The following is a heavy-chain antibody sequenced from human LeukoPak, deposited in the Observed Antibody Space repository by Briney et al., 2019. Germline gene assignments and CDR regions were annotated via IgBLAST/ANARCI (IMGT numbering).Heavy chain of an antibody. Sequence: PRGSLRLSCAASGFTFSGSAMHWVRQASGKGLEWVGRIRSKANSYATAYAASVKGRFTISRDDSKNTAYLQMNSLKTEDTAVYYCTTLAAAAYYYYGMDVWGQGTTVTVSS. V-gene: IGHV3-73*01. D-gene: IGHD6-13*01. J-gene: IGHJ6*02. CDR1: GFTFSGSA. CDR2: IRSKANSYAT. CDR3: TTLAAAAYYYYGMDV.